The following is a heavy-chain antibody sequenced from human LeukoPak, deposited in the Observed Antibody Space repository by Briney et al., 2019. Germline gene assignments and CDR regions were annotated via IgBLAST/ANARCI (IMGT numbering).Heavy chain of an antibody. CDR3: ARHSSGWPESWFDP. CDR2: IYHSGST. CDR1: GYSISSGYY. D-gene: IGHD6-19*01. J-gene: IGHJ5*02. Sequence: SETLSLTCAVSGYSISSGYYWGWIRQPPGKGLEWIASIYHSGSTYYTPSLESRVTISIATSKNQFSLNLTSVTAADTAVYYCARHSSGWPESWFDPWGQGTLVTVSS. V-gene: IGHV4-38-2*01.